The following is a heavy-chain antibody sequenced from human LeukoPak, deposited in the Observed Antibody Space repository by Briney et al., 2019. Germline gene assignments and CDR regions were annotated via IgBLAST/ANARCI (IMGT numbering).Heavy chain of an antibody. CDR2: IRYDGSNK. CDR1: GFTFSSYG. D-gene: IGHD4-11*01. J-gene: IGHJ4*02. V-gene: IGHV3-30*02. CDR3: AKDYSNYLSYFDY. Sequence: PGGSLRLSCAASGFTFSSYGMHWVRQAPGKGLEWVAFIRYDGSNKYYADSVKGRFTISRDNSKNTLYLQMNSLRAEDTAVYYCAKDYSNYLSYFDYWGQGTLVTVSS.